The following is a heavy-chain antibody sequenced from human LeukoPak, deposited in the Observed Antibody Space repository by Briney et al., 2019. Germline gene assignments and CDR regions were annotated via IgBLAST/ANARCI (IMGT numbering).Heavy chain of an antibody. CDR2: ISSYGGST. CDR1: GFTFSSYA. V-gene: IGHV3-64*01. D-gene: IGHD3-16*01. Sequence: GGSLRLSCAASGFTFSSYAIHWVRQARGKGLEYVSAISSYGGSTYYANSVKGRFTISRHNSKNTLYLQRGRLRAEDMAVYYCARERLITVGYYFDYWGQGTLVTVSS. J-gene: IGHJ4*02. CDR3: ARERLITVGYYFDY.